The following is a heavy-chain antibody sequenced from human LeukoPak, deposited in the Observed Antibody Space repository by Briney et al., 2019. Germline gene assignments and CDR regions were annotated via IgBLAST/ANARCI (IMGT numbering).Heavy chain of an antibody. V-gene: IGHV4-59*01. D-gene: IGHD3-3*01. Sequence: SETLSLTCTVSGGSISSYYWSWIRQPPGKGLEWIGYIYYSGSTNYNPSLKSRVTISVDTSKNRFSLKLSSVTAADTAVYYCARGQSTSYDFWSGYYSAGMDVWGQGTTVTVSS. CDR2: IYYSGST. CDR3: ARGQSTSYDFWSGYYSAGMDV. CDR1: GGSISSYY. J-gene: IGHJ6*02.